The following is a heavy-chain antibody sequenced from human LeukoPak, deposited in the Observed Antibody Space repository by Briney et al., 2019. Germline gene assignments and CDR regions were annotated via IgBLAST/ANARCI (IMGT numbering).Heavy chain of an antibody. CDR2: IIPIFGTA. J-gene: IGHJ2*01. V-gene: IGHV1-69*06. Sequence: GASVKVSCKASGGTFSSYAISWVRQAPGQGLEWMGGIIPIFGTANYAQKFQGRVTITADKSTSTAYMELSSLRSDDTAVYYCARDRSDGMATITAFWYFDLWGRDTLVTVSS. CDR1: GGTFSSYA. CDR3: ARDRSDGMATITAFWYFDL. D-gene: IGHD5-24*01.